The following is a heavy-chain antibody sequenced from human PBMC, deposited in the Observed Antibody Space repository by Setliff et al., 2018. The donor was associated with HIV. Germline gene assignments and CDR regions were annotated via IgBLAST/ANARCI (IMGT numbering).Heavy chain of an antibody. CDR1: GFTFSIYW. Sequence: PGGSLRLSCAAFGFTFSIYWMNWVRQAPGKGLEWVANIKQDGSEKNYVDSVKGRFTISRDNAKNSLYLQMNSLRDEDTAVYYCAREDYYDSTQTDYWGQGALVTVSS. J-gene: IGHJ4*02. CDR3: AREDYYDSTQTDY. CDR2: IKQDGSEK. D-gene: IGHD3-22*01. V-gene: IGHV3-7*01.